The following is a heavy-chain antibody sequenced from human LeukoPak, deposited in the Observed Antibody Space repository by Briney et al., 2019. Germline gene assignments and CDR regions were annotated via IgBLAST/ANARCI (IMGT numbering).Heavy chain of an antibody. Sequence: GGSLRLSCAASGFTFSSYGMHWVRQAPGKGLEWVAVISYDGSNKYYADSVKGRFTISRDNSKNTLYLQMNSLRAEDTAVYYCAKVGYCSGGSCSYGMDVWGKGTTVTVSS. CDR2: ISYDGSNK. J-gene: IGHJ6*04. D-gene: IGHD2-15*01. CDR3: AKVGYCSGGSCSYGMDV. CDR1: GFTFSSYG. V-gene: IGHV3-30*18.